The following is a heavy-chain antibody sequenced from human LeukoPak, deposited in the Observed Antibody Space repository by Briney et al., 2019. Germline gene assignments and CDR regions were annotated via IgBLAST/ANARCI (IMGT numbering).Heavy chain of an antibody. D-gene: IGHD2-15*01. J-gene: IGHJ6*03. Sequence: GASLRLSCAASGFTFDDYAMHWVRQAPGKGLEWVSLISWDGGSTYYADSVKGRFTITRDNSKNSLYLQMNSLRAEDTALYYCAKDARVVVAATQYYYYYYMDVWGKGTTVTVSS. V-gene: IGHV3-43D*03. CDR1: GFTFDDYA. CDR3: AKDARVVVAATQYYYYYYMDV. CDR2: ISWDGGST.